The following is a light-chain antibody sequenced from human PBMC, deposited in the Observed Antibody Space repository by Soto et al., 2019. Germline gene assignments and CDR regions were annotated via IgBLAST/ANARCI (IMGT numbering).Light chain of an antibody. CDR2: GNH. CDR3: QSYDSSLSAWV. CDR1: SSNIGAGYD. V-gene: IGLV1-40*01. J-gene: IGLJ3*02. Sequence: QSVLTQPPSVSGAPGQRFTISCAGSSSNIGAGYDVHWYQQHPGTAPKLLIYGNHNRLLGVSDRFSGSKSGTSASLAITGLQGDDEAVYYCQSYDSSLSAWVFGGGTKVTVL.